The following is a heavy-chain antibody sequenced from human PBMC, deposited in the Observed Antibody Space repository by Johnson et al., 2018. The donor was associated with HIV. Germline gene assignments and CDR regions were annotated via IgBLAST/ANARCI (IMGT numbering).Heavy chain of an antibody. D-gene: IGHD1-26*01. CDR3: ARADRDSGTYHDAFDI. CDR1: GFTFSSYA. CDR2: ISDDGSDK. Sequence: QVQLVESGGGVVQPGRSLRLSCAASGFTFSSYAIHWVRQAPAKGLEWVAVISDDGSDKYYADSVKGRFTISRDNAKNSLYLQMNSLTVEDTALYYCARADRDSGTYHDAFDIWGNGTMVTVSS. V-gene: IGHV3-30*04. J-gene: IGHJ3*02.